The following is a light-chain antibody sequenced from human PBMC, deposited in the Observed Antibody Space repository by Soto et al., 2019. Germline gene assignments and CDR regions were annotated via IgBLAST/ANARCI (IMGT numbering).Light chain of an antibody. CDR2: DAS. Sequence: VMTQSPATLSLSPGERATLSCRASQSVSSKLVWYQQKPGQAPRLLIYDASNRATGIPARFSGSGSGTDFTLTISSLEPEDFAVYYCQQRSNWPTFGQGTKVDIK. J-gene: IGKJ1*01. CDR3: QQRSNWPT. V-gene: IGKV3-11*01. CDR1: QSVSSK.